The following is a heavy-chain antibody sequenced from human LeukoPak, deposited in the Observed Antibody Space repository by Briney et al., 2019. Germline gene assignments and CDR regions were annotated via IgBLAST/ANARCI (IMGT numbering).Heavy chain of an antibody. D-gene: IGHD5-12*01. V-gene: IGHV3-23*01. CDR3: ARTYERELDY. CDR1: GVTFSSYT. Sequence: GGSLRLSCADSGVTFSSYTMNWVRQAPGKGLEWVSGISSLGVSTYYADSVKGRFTISRDDAKNSVYLQMNSLRAEDTAVYYCARTYERELDYWGQGTLVTVSS. CDR2: ISSLGVST. J-gene: IGHJ4*02.